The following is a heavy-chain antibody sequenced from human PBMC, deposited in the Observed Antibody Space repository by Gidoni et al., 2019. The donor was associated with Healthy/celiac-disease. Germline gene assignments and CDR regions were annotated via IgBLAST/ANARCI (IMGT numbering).Heavy chain of an antibody. CDR2: ISWNSGSI. V-gene: IGHV3-9*01. Sequence: EVQLVESGGGLVQPGRSLRLSCAASGFTFDDYAMHWVRQAPGKGLEWVSGISWNSGSIGYADSVKGRFTISRDNAKNSLYLQMNSLRAEDTALYYCAKDKNYSNNYYYYGMDVWGQGTTVTVSS. CDR3: AKDKNYSNNYYYYGMDV. CDR1: GFTFDDYA. J-gene: IGHJ6*02. D-gene: IGHD4-4*01.